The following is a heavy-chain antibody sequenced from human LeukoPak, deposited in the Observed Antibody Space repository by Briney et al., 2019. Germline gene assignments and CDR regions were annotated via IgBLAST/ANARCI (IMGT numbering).Heavy chain of an antibody. V-gene: IGHV4-59*01. J-gene: IGHJ4*02. CDR2: IYYSGST. CDR3: AREVYYYDGSGYQGRYTYYFDY. D-gene: IGHD3-22*01. CDR1: GGSISSYY. Sequence: SETLSLTCTVSGGSISSYYWSWIRQPPGKGLEWIGYIYYSGSTNYNPSLKSRVTISVDTSKNQFSLKLSSVTAADTAVYYCAREVYYYDGSGYQGRYTYYFDYWGQGTLVTVSS.